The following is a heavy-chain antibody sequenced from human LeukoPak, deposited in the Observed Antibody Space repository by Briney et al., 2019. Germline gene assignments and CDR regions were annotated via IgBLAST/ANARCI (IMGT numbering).Heavy chain of an antibody. Sequence: GRSLRLSCAASGFTFSSYAMTWVRQAPGKGLEWVSTISGSGGSTYYADSVKGRFTISRDNSKNTLYLQMNSLRAEDTAVYYCAKMDDSSGYYYDWGQGTLVTVSS. CDR1: GFTFSSYA. CDR3: AKMDDSSGYYYD. D-gene: IGHD3-22*01. CDR2: ISGSGGST. J-gene: IGHJ4*02. V-gene: IGHV3-23*01.